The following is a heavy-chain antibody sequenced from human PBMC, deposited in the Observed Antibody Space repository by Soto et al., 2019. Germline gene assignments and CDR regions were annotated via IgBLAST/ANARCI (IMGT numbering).Heavy chain of an antibody. J-gene: IGHJ4*02. Sequence: GGSLRLSCAACGFTFSSYAMSWVRQAPGKGLEWVSAISGSGGSTYYADSVKGRFTISRDNSKNTLYLQMNSLRAEDTAVYYCAKRGYYDSSGYGVYFDYWGQGTLVTVSS. CDR3: AKRGYYDSSGYGVYFDY. CDR2: ISGSGGST. D-gene: IGHD3-22*01. V-gene: IGHV3-23*01. CDR1: GFTFSSYA.